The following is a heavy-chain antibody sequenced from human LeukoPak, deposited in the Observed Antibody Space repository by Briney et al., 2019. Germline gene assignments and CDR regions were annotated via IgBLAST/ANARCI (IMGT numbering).Heavy chain of an antibody. J-gene: IGHJ6*03. Sequence: ASVKVSCKASGYTFTSYDINWVRQATGQGLEWMGWMNPNCGNTGYAQKFQGRVTMTRNTSISTAYMELSSLRSEDKAVYYCARRGREYYDFWSGYYMDVWGKGPTVTVSS. CDR2: MNPNCGNT. D-gene: IGHD3-3*01. CDR1: GYTFTSYD. V-gene: IGHV1-8*01. CDR3: ARRGREYYDFWSGYYMDV.